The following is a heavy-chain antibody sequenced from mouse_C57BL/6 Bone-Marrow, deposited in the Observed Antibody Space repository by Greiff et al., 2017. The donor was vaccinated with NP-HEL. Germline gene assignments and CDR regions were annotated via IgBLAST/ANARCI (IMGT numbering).Heavy chain of an antibody. D-gene: IGHD2-2*01. J-gene: IGHJ1*03. CDR1: GFTFSSYG. CDR3: ARRGYYWYFDV. Sequence: EVQRVESGGDLVKPGGSLKLSCAASGFTFSSYGMSWVRQTPDKRLEWVATISSGGSYTYYPDSVKGRFTISRDNAKNTLYLQMSSLKSEDTAMYYCARRGYYWYFDVWGTGTTVTVSS. CDR2: ISSGGSYT. V-gene: IGHV5-6*01.